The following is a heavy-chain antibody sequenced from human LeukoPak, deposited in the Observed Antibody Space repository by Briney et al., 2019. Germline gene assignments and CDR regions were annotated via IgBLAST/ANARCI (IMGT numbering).Heavy chain of an antibody. CDR1: GFTFSGYW. Sequence: AGGSLRLSCAASGFTFSGYWMTWVRQAPGKRLEWVASIKEDGSEKYYVDSVKGRFTISRDNAKNSLYLQMSSLRSDDTAVYYCARDRDWNSGFDYWGQGTLVTVSS. CDR3: ARDRDWNSGFDY. V-gene: IGHV3-7*01. D-gene: IGHD1-7*01. CDR2: IKEDGSEK. J-gene: IGHJ4*02.